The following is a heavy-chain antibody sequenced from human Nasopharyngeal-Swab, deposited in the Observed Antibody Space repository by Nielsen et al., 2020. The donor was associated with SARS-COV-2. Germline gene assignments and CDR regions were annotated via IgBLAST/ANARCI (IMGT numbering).Heavy chain of an antibody. CDR1: GYTFTDYY. CDR3: ARRYYYYDDGMDV. Sequence: ASVNVSCKSTGYTFTDYYMHWVRQAPGQGLAWMGRINPNSGGTNYAQKFQGRVTLTRDTSISTAYMELSRLRYDDTAVYYCARRYYYYDDGMDVWGQGTTVTVSS. V-gene: IGHV1-2*06. J-gene: IGHJ6*02. CDR2: INPNSGGT.